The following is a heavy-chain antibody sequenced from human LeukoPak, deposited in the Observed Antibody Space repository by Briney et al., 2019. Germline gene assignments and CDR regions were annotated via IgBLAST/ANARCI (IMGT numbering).Heavy chain of an antibody. D-gene: IGHD3-9*01. V-gene: IGHV3-21*01. J-gene: IGHJ3*02. Sequence: GGSLRLSCAASGFTFSRYSMNWVRQAPGKGLEWVSSICSSSSYIYYADSVKGRFTISRDNAKNSLYLQMNSLRAEDTAVYYCATRLRYFHWLFHDAFDTWGQGTKVTVSS. CDR3: ATRLRYFHWLFHDAFDT. CDR2: ICSSSSYI. CDR1: GFTFSRYS.